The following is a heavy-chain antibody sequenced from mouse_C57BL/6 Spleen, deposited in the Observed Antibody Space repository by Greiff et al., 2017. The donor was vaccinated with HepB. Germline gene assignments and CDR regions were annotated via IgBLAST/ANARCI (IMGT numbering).Heavy chain of an antibody. CDR2: INPSNGGT. CDR1: GYTFTSYW. D-gene: IGHD1-1*01. J-gene: IGHJ4*01. CDR3: ARGAVVARGYYAMDY. Sequence: QVQLQQSGTELVKPGASVKLSCKASGYTFTSYWMHWVKQRPGQGLEWIGNINPSNGGTNYNEKFKSKATLTVDKSSSTAYMQLSSLTSEDSAVYYCARGAVVARGYYAMDYWGQGTSVTVSS. V-gene: IGHV1-53*01.